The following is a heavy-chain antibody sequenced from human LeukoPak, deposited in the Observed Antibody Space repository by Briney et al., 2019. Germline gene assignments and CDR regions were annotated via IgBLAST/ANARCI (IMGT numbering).Heavy chain of an antibody. D-gene: IGHD3-22*01. J-gene: IGHJ3*02. Sequence: PGGSLRLSCAASGFTFGGYARHWVRQAPGKGLEWVSGISWNSGSSGYADSVKGRFTISRDNAKNSLYLQMNSLRAEDMALYYCAKDIGADYYASSGYYYIQSGHAFDIWGPRTTVTVSS. V-gene: IGHV3-9*03. CDR3: AKDIGADYYASSGYYYIQSGHAFDI. CDR2: ISWNSGSS. CDR1: GFTFGGYA.